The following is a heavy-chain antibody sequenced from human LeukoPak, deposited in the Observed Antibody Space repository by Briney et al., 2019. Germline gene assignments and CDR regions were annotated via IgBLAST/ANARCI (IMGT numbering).Heavy chain of an antibody. J-gene: IGHJ4*02. V-gene: IGHV4-30-4*01. Sequence: SETLSLTCTVSGGSISSGDYYWSWIRQPPGKGLEWIGYIYYSGSTYYNPSLKSRVTISVDTSKNQFSLKLSSVTAADTAVYYCASGQLWLPAPFDYWGQGTLVTVSS. CDR3: ASGQLWLPAPFDY. D-gene: IGHD5-18*01. CDR1: GGSISSGDYY. CDR2: IYYSGST.